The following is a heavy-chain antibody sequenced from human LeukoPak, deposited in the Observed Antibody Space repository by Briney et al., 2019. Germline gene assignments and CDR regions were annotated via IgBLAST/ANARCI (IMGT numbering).Heavy chain of an antibody. D-gene: IGHD6-13*01. CDR1: GFTFSSYS. V-gene: IGHV3-48*01. Sequence: GGSLRLSCAASGFTFSSYSMNWVRQAPGKGLEWVSYISSSSSTIYYADSVKGRFTISRDNAKNSLYLQMNSLRAEDTAVYYCASDTIAAAGLPFDYWGQGTLVTVSS. J-gene: IGHJ4*02. CDR3: ASDTIAAAGLPFDY. CDR2: ISSSSSTI.